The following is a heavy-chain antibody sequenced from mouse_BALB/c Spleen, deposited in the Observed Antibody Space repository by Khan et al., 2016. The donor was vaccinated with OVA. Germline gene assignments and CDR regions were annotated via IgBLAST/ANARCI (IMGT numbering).Heavy chain of an antibody. CDR1: GFSLSRYS. J-gene: IGHJ1*01. CDR3: ARNRDGGSYWYFDV. CDR2: IWGGGST. Sequence: QVQLKQSGPGLVAPSQSLSITCTVSGFSLSRYSIHWVRQPPGKGLEWLGTIWGGGSTDCNSALKSRLSISKDNSKSQVSLKLNSQQTDDTAMYYCARNRDGGSYWYFDVWGAGTTVTVSA. D-gene: IGHD1-2*01. V-gene: IGHV2-6-4*01.